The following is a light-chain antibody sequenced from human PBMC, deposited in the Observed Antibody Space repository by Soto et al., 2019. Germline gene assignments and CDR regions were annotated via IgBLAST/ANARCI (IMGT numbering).Light chain of an antibody. Sequence: EIVMTQSPATLSVSPGERATLSCRASQSVNSNLAWYQQKPGQAPRLLIYGASTRVAGIPARFSGSGSGTEFSLTISSLQSEDFAVYYCQQYNNRPPDTFGQGTKLVIK. CDR1: QSVNSN. CDR2: GAS. J-gene: IGKJ2*01. V-gene: IGKV3-15*01. CDR3: QQYNNRPPDT.